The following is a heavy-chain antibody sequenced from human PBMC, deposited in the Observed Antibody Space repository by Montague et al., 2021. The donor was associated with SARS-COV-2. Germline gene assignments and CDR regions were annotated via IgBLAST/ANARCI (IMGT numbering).Heavy chain of an antibody. CDR3: VRDRLTKIAAAGIFEL. V-gene: IGHV3-30*03. D-gene: IGHD6-13*01. Sequence: SLRLSCAASGFDFSSKAMNWFRQAPGRGLEWVAVISFDGEYKWYADSVKGRFTISRDNLKNTLKLEMNSLRGDDSGVYFCVRDRLTKIAAAGIFELWGQGTRVTVSS. CDR2: ISFDGEYK. J-gene: IGHJ4*02. CDR1: GFDFSSKA.